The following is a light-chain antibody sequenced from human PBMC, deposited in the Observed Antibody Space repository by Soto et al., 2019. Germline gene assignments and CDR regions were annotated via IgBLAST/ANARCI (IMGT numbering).Light chain of an antibody. CDR3: QQYGNSPFP. V-gene: IGKV3-20*01. J-gene: IGKJ3*01. Sequence: EIVLTQSPGTLSLSPGERATPSCRASQSVSSSYLAWYQQKPGQAPRLLIYGASSRATGIPDRFSGSGSGTDFTLTISRLEPEDFAVYYCQQYGNSPFPFGPGTKVDIK. CDR2: GAS. CDR1: QSVSSSY.